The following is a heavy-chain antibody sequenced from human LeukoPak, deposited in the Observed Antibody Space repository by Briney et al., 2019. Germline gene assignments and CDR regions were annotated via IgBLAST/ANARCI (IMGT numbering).Heavy chain of an antibody. V-gene: IGHV1-8*03. J-gene: IGHJ4*02. CDR3: ARVGYSSSWHAYYFDY. CDR2: MNPNSGNT. D-gene: IGHD6-13*01. CDR1: GYTFTSYD. Sequence: ASVKVSCKASGYTFTSYDINWVRQATGQGLGWMGWMNPNSGNTGYAQKFQGRVTITRNTSISTAYMELSSLRSEDTAVYYCARVGYSSSWHAYYFDYWGQGTLVTVSS.